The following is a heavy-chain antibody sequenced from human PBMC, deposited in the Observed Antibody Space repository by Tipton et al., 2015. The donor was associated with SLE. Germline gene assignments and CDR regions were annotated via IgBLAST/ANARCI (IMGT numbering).Heavy chain of an antibody. CDR1: GGSLTNYY. V-gene: IGHV4-59*08. Sequence: TLSLTCTVSGGSLTNYYWNWIRQFPGKGLEWLGYISYSGKSYYKPSLKSRVTMSVDTSKNQFSLNLTSVAAADTAVYFCARHEYYDLANWFDPWGQGALVTVSS. J-gene: IGHJ5*02. D-gene: IGHD3-3*01. CDR2: ISYSGKS. CDR3: ARHEYYDLANWFDP.